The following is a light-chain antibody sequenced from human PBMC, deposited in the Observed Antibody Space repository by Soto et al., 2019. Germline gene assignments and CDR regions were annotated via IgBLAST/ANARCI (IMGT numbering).Light chain of an antibody. J-gene: IGKJ1*01. V-gene: IGKV1-5*01. CDR1: QSISRW. CDR2: DAS. Sequence: DIQMTQSPSTLSASVGDRVTVTCQASQSISRWLAWYQQKPGKAPKILIYDASILESGVPSRFSGSGSGTEFPLPISSLQPDDFATYYGQQYNSYSTWTFGQGTEVEIK. CDR3: QQYNSYSTWT.